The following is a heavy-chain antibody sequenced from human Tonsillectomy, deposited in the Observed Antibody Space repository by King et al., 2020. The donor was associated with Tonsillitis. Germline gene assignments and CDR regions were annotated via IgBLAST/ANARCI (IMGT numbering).Heavy chain of an antibody. CDR2: ISNSGINT. J-gene: IGHJ4*02. Sequence: VQLAESGGGLVQPGGSLRLSCVASGFTFNNYAMNWVRQAPGKGLEWISTISNSGINTYYADPVKGRFTISRDNSKNTLYLQMSSLRAEDTALYYCAKVYGTPFWGQGTLVTVSS. CDR3: AKVYGTPF. CDR1: GFTFNNYA. D-gene: IGHD1-26*01. V-gene: IGHV3-23*04.